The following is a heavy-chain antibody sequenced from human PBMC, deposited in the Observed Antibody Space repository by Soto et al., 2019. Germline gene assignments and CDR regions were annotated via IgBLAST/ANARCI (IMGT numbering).Heavy chain of an antibody. CDR2: ISAYNGNT. CDR1: GYTFTSYG. D-gene: IGHD2-15*01. J-gene: IGHJ4*02. Sequence: ASVKVSCKASGYTFTSYGISWVRQAPGQGLEWMGWISAYNGNTNYAQKLQGRVTMTTDTSTSTAYMELRSLRSDDTAVYYCARALGHRYCSGGSCKPLGYWGQGTLVTVSS. CDR3: ARALGHRYCSGGSCKPLGY. V-gene: IGHV1-18*01.